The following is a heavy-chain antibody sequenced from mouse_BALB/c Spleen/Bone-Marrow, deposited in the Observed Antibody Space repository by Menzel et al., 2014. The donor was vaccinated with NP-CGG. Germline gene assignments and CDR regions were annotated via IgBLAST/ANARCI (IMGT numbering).Heavy chain of an antibody. J-gene: IGHJ3*01. CDR3: TSLSSMITAAWFAY. V-gene: IGHV5-6-3*01. Sequence: EVKLMESGGGLVQPGGSLKLSCAASGFTFSSYGMSWVRQNIDKRLELVATIKSNGGSTYYPDSVKGRFSISRDNAKNTLYLQMSSLKSEDTATYYCTSLSSMITAAWFAYWGQGTLVTISA. D-gene: IGHD2-4*01. CDR1: GFTFSSYG. CDR2: IKSNGGST.